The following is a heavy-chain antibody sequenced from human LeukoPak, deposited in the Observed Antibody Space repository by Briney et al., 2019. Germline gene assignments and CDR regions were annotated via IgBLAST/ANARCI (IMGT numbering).Heavy chain of an antibody. V-gene: IGHV3-48*03. CDR2: ISSSGSTI. CDR3: ARIMVATTREAFDY. D-gene: IGHD5-12*01. CDR1: GFTFSSYE. J-gene: IGHJ4*02. Sequence: GESLRLSCAASGFTFSSYEMNWVRQAPGKGLEWVSYISSSGSTIYYADSVNGRFTISRDNAKNSLYLQMNSLRAEDTAVYYCARIMVATTREAFDYWGQGTLVTVSS.